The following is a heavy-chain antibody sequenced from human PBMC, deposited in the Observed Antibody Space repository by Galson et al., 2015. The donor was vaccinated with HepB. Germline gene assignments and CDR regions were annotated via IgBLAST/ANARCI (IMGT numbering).Heavy chain of an antibody. Sequence: SLRLSCAASGFTFSSYAMHWVRQAPGKGLEWVAVISYDGSNKYYADSVKGRFTISRDNSKNTLYLQMNSLRAEDTAVYYCARDIVATPTTHYYGMDVWSQGTTVTVSS. CDR3: ARDIVATPTTHYYGMDV. CDR2: ISYDGSNK. D-gene: IGHD5-12*01. J-gene: IGHJ6*02. CDR1: GFTFSSYA. V-gene: IGHV3-30-3*01.